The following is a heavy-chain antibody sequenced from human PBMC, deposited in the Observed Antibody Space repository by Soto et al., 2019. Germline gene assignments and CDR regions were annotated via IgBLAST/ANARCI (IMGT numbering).Heavy chain of an antibody. V-gene: IGHV1-18*01. CDR2: ISAYNGNT. Sequence: QVQLVQSGAEVKKPGASVKVSCKASGYTFTSYGISWVRQAPGQGLEWMGWISAYNGNTNYAQKLQGRVTMTTDTSSSTAYMELRSLRSDDTAVYYCARGGLGGNWNVACDCYYYGMDVWGQGTTVTVSS. CDR3: ARGGLGGNWNVACDCYYYGMDV. J-gene: IGHJ6*02. D-gene: IGHD1-1*01. CDR1: GYTFTSYG.